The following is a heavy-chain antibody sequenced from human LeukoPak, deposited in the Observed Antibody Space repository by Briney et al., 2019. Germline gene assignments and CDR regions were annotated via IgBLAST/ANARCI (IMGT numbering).Heavy chain of an antibody. D-gene: IGHD1-26*01. CDR1: GGTFSSYA. J-gene: IGHJ4*02. Sequence: GASVKVSCKASGGTFSSYAISWVRQAPGQGLEWMGGIIPIFGTANYAQKFQGRVTITAAASTSTAYIELSSLRSEDTAVYYCARGLLSGSYVFDYWGQGTLVTVSS. CDR2: IIPIFGTA. V-gene: IGHV1-69*13. CDR3: ARGLLSGSYVFDY.